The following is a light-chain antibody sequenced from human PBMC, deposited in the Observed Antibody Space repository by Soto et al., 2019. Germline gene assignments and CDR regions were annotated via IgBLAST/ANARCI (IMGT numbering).Light chain of an antibody. Sequence: EIVMTQSPATLSVSPGERATLSCMASQSVSSNLAWYQQKPGQAPRLLIYGASSMATGIPYRFSGSGSGTDFTLTISRLEPEDYAVYYCQQYGHSLWTFGQGTKVDIK. V-gene: IGKV3-20*01. J-gene: IGKJ1*01. CDR3: QQYGHSLWT. CDR1: QSVSSN. CDR2: GAS.